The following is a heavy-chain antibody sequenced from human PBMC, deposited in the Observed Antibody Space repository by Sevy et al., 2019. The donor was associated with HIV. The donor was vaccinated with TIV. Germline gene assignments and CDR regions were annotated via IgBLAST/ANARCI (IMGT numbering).Heavy chain of an antibody. CDR3: ARDVDTPFVRSFDS. D-gene: IGHD5-18*01. Sequence: GGYLRLSCVVSGLTFSSDSMNWVRQAPGKGLEWLAYISSSSRTIYYADSVEGRFTISRDNDKKSVFLQMNNLRDEDSATYYCARDVDTPFVRSFDSWGQGTLVIVSS. CDR2: ISSSSRTI. CDR1: GLTFSSDS. J-gene: IGHJ4*02. V-gene: IGHV3-48*02.